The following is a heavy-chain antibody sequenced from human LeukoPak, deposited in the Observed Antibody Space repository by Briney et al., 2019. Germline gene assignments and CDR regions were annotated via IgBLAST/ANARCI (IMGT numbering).Heavy chain of an antibody. D-gene: IGHD1-1*01. V-gene: IGHV4-4*07. CDR3: ARDPAGPGTPGAFDI. CDR2: IYGSGVT. Sequence: SETLSLTCTVSGGSMSSYYWSWIRQPAGKGLEWIGHIYGSGVTNYNPSLKSRVTMSEDTSKNQFSLKLSSVTAADTAVYYCARDPAGPGTPGAFDIWGQGTMVTVSS. CDR1: GGSMSSYY. J-gene: IGHJ3*02.